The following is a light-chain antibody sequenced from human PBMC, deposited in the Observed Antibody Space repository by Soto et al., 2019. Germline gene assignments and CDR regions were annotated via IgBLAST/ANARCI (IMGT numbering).Light chain of an antibody. CDR1: QSVSSRY. CDR2: GAS. V-gene: IGKV3-15*01. J-gene: IGKJ1*01. CDR3: QQYDTYTGA. Sequence: EIVMTQSPATLSVSPGERATLSCRASQSVSSRYLAWYQQKPGQAPRLLIYGASTRASGFPARFSGSGSGTEFTLTISYLQPEDSATYYCQQYDTYTGAFGQGTKV.